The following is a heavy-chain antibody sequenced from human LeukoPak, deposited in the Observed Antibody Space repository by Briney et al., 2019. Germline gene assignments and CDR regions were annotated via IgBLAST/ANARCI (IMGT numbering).Heavy chain of an antibody. V-gene: IGHV3-48*01. D-gene: IGHD6-13*01. CDR1: GFTFSTYS. CDR2: ISSISSII. Sequence: GGSLRLSCAASGFTFSTYSMSWVRQAPGKGLECVSYISSISSIIYYADSVKGRFTISRDNAKSSLYLQMNSLRAEDTAVYYCARSRPGTEAGQPNFDYWGQGTLVTVSS. J-gene: IGHJ4*02. CDR3: ARSRPGTEAGQPNFDY.